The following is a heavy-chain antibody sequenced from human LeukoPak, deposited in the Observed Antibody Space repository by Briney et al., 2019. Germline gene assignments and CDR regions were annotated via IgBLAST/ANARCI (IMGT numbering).Heavy chain of an antibody. CDR3: ARAQTIFGVVAASYYYNMDV. D-gene: IGHD3-3*01. Sequence: PGGSLRLSCAASGFTFSSYEMNWVRQAPGKGLEWVSYISSSGSTIYYADSVKGRLTISRDNAKNSLYLQMNSLRAEDTAVYYCARAQTIFGVVAASYYYNMDVWGKGTTVTVSS. CDR1: GFTFSSYE. V-gene: IGHV3-48*03. CDR2: ISSSGSTI. J-gene: IGHJ6*03.